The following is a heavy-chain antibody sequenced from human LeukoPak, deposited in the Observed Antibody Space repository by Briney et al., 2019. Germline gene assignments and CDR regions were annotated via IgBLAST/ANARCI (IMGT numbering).Heavy chain of an antibody. Sequence: GGSLRLSCAASGFTFSSYDMSWVLQAPGKGLEWVSGISGDSDSTYYGDSVKGRFTISRDISKNTVYLQMSSLRAEDTAVYYCLLAARDYWGQGTLVTVSS. V-gene: IGHV3-23*01. CDR1: GFTFSSYD. CDR2: ISGDSDST. J-gene: IGHJ4*02. CDR3: LLAARDY. D-gene: IGHD6-25*01.